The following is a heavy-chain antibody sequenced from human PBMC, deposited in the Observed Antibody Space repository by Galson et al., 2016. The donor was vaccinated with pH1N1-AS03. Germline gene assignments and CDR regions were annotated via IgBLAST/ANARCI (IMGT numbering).Heavy chain of an antibody. CDR3: ARGSGATIEGGLLYYYYGMDV. J-gene: IGHJ6*02. Sequence: QSGAEVKKPGESLKISCKGSGYSFSNYWIGWVRQMPGKGLEWMGIIYPSDSHTKYSPSFRGQVPIPADKSISTAYLRWSSLKASDTAIHFCARGSGATIEGGLLYYYYGMDVWGPGTMVTVSS. CDR2: IYPSDSHT. V-gene: IGHV5-51*01. D-gene: IGHD5-12*01. CDR1: GYSFSNYW.